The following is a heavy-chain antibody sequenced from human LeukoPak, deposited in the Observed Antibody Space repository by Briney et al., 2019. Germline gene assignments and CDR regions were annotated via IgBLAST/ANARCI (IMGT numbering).Heavy chain of an antibody. CDR1: VYTFTSYD. Sequence: ASVTVSFKASVYTFTSYDSNWVRQAPGQGLEWMEWMNPNSGNTGYAQKFQGRVTMTRNTSISTAYMELSSLRSEDTAVYYCARVPAMVRGVSPWRDWFDPWGQGTLVTVSS. V-gene: IGHV1-8*01. CDR3: ARVPAMVRGVSPWRDWFDP. J-gene: IGHJ5*02. CDR2: MNPNSGNT. D-gene: IGHD3-10*01.